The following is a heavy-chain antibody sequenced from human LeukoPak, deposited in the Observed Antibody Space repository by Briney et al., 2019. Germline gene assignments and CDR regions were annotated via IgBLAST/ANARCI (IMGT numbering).Heavy chain of an antibody. CDR1: GFTFSSYE. Sequence: GGSLRLSCAASGFTFSSYEMNWVRQAPGKGLEWVSYISSSGSTIYYADSVKGRFTISRDNAKNSLYLQMNSLRAEDTAVYYCASDPFTISAYDAFNIWGQGTVVTVSS. D-gene: IGHD3-3*02. CDR2: ISSSGSTI. J-gene: IGHJ3*02. CDR3: ASDPFTISAYDAFNI. V-gene: IGHV3-48*03.